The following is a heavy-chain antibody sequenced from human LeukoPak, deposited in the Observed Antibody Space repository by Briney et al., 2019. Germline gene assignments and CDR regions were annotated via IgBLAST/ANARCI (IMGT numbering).Heavy chain of an antibody. Sequence: GGSLRPSCAASGFTFSSYSMNWVRQAPGKGLEWVSSISGSSSYIYYADSVKGRFTISRDNAKNSLYLQMNSLRAEDTAVYYCARDGYTSDAFDIWGQGTMVTVSS. CDR3: ARDGYTSDAFDI. J-gene: IGHJ3*02. D-gene: IGHD5-24*01. CDR1: GFTFSSYS. CDR2: ISGSSSYI. V-gene: IGHV3-21*01.